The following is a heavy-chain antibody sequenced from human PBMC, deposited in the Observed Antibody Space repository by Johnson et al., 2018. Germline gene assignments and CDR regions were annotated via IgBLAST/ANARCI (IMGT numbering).Heavy chain of an antibody. D-gene: IGHD6-19*01. CDR1: GFTFRSYG. CDR3: AKYKGRQWLDYALDF. V-gene: IGHV3-30*18. Sequence: QVQLVQSGGGVVQPGRSLRVSCAASGFTFRSYGMHWVRQAPGKGLEWVAVLSYDGRNKYYGDSVRGRFTISRDNSKNTLYLEMSSLRAEDTAVYHCAKYKGRQWLDYALDFWGQGTMVTVSS. CDR2: LSYDGRNK. J-gene: IGHJ3*01.